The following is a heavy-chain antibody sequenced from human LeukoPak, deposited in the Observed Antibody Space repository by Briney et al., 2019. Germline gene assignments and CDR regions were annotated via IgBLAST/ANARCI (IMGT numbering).Heavy chain of an antibody. CDR1: GYTFTSYD. D-gene: IGHD3-3*01. Sequence: ASVKVSCKASGYTFTSYDINWVRQATGQGLEWMGWMNPNSGNTGYAQKFQDRVTMTRNTSISTAYMELSSLRSEDTAVYYCARQGYDFWSGYYPRYYYYYMDVWGKGTTVTVSS. J-gene: IGHJ6*03. V-gene: IGHV1-8*01. CDR3: ARQGYDFWSGYYPRYYYYYMDV. CDR2: MNPNSGNT.